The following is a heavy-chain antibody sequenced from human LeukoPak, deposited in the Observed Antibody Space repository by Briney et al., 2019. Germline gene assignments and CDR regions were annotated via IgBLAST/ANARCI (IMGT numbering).Heavy chain of an antibody. V-gene: IGHV4-61*05. CDR1: GGSISSSSYY. D-gene: IGHD5-18*01. CDR3: ARHLQPNYFDY. CDR2: IYYNGGT. Sequence: SETLSLTCTVSGGSISSSSYYWSWIRQPPGKGLEWIGYIYYNGGTNYNPSLKSRVTISLDTSKNQFSLTLSSLTAADTAVFYCARHLQPNYFDYWGQGTLVTVSS. J-gene: IGHJ4*02.